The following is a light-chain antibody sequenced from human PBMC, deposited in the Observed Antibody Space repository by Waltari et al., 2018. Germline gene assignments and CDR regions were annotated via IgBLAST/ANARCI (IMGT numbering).Light chain of an antibody. CDR2: WAS. V-gene: IGKV4-1*01. Sequence: DIVMTQSPDSLAVSLGERATVHCRSSQSVLYSSNNNNYLTLYQQKPGQPPKLLIYWASTRESGVPDRFSGSGSGTDFTLTISSLQAEDVAVYYCQQYFSAPYTFGQGTKLEIK. CDR3: QQYFSAPYT. J-gene: IGKJ2*01. CDR1: QSVLYSSNNNNY.